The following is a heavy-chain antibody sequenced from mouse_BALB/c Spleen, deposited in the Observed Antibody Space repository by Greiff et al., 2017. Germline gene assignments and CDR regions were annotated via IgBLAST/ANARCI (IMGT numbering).Heavy chain of an antibody. Sequence: EVKLVESGGGLVQPGGSRKLSCAASGFTFSSFGMHWVRQAPEKGLEWVAYISSGSSTIYYADTVKGRFTISRDNPKNTLFLQMTSLRSEDTAMYYCARDYYGSSFFAYWGQGTLVTVSA. CDR3: ARDYYGSSFFAY. V-gene: IGHV5-17*02. CDR1: GFTFSSFG. J-gene: IGHJ3*01. CDR2: ISSGSSTI. D-gene: IGHD1-1*01.